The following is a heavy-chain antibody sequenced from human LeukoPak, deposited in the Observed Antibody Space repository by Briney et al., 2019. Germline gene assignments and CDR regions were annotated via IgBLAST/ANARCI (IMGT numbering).Heavy chain of an antibody. CDR1: GYTFTTYA. V-gene: IGHV7-4-1*02. J-gene: IGHJ4*02. D-gene: IGHD3-9*01. CDR3: ARTRIGYYNHFDY. CDR2: INTNTGNP. Sequence: ASVTVSCKASGYTFTTYAMNWVRQAPGQGLEWMGWINTNTGNPTYAQGFTGRFVFSLDTSVSTAYLQISSLEAEDTAVYYCARTRIGYYNHFDYWGQGALVTVSS.